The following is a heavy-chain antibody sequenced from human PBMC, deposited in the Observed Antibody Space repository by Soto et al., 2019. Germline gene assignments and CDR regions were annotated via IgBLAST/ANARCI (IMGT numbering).Heavy chain of an antibody. CDR2: IHYSGATSFFP. J-gene: IGHJ4*02. Sequence: SETLSLTCTVSGGSMRNYFWTWVRQPPGKGLEWIGYIHYSGATSFFPSYNPSLRGRVTISEDTSKNQFSLKLLSVTTADTAVYFCAAGEASSRNLAPYYLDFWGQGTLVTVSS. V-gene: IGHV4-59*01. CDR1: GGSMRNYF. CDR3: AAGEASSRNLAPYYLDF. D-gene: IGHD6-13*01.